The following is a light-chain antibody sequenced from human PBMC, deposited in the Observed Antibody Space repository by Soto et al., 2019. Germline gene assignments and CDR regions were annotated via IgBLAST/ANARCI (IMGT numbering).Light chain of an antibody. CDR3: SSYAGSNNFV. Sequence: SALTQPPSASGSPGQSVTISCTGTSSDVGGYKYVSWYQQHPGKAPKLMISEVSKRPSGVPDRFSGSKSGNTASLTVSGLQAGDEADYYCSSYAGSNNFVFGTGTKVTVL. J-gene: IGLJ1*01. V-gene: IGLV2-8*01. CDR2: EVS. CDR1: SSDVGGYKY.